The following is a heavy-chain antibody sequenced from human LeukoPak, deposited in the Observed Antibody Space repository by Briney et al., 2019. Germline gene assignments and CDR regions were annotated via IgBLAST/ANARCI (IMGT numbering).Heavy chain of an antibody. CDR1: GFTFSSYA. V-gene: IGHV3-23*01. Sequence: GGSLRLSCAASGFTFSSYAMSWVRQAPGKGLEWVSAVSGSGGSTYYADSVKGRFTISRDNSKNTLYLQMNSLRAEDTAVYYCAERPVLRYFDWLSNYGIDVWGQGTTVTVSS. J-gene: IGHJ6*02. D-gene: IGHD3-9*01. CDR3: AERPVLRYFDWLSNYGIDV. CDR2: VSGSGGST.